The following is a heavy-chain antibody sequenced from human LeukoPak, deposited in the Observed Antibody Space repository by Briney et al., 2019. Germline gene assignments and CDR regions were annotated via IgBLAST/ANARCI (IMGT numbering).Heavy chain of an antibody. CDR1: GGSFSGYY. Sequence: SETLSLTCAVYGGSFSGYYWSWIRQPPGKGLEWIGEINHSGSTNYNPSLKSRVTISVDTSKNQFSLKLSSVTAADTAVYYCARTPPRYCSSTSCYTFPDYWGQGTLVTVSS. V-gene: IGHV4-34*01. D-gene: IGHD2-2*02. CDR2: INHSGST. CDR3: ARTPPRYCSSTSCYTFPDY. J-gene: IGHJ4*02.